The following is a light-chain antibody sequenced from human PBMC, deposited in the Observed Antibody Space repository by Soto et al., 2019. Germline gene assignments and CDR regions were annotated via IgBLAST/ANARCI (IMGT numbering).Light chain of an antibody. CDR1: QPVSSNF. Sequence: ELVLTQSPGTLSLSPGESAALSCRASQPVSSNFLAWYQQKPGQPPRLLIYGVSSRASGIPARFFGSGSGTDFTLTINRLEPEDFAVYYCQQYDNSPITFGQGTRLEI. CDR2: GVS. CDR3: QQYDNSPIT. J-gene: IGKJ5*01. V-gene: IGKV3-20*01.